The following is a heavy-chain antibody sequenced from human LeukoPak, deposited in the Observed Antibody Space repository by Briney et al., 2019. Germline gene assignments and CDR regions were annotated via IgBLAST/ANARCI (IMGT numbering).Heavy chain of an antibody. CDR3: AKDIGPDYGDYLDY. V-gene: IGHV3-23*01. Sequence: GGSLRLSCAAPGFTFSSYAMGWVRHAPGRGREWVSAISGSGAYTYYADSVQGRFAISRDSSKHNLYLQMNSLRAEDTAIYYCAKDIGPDYGDYLDYWGQGTLVTVSS. CDR1: GFTFSSYA. CDR2: ISGSGAYT. D-gene: IGHD4-17*01. J-gene: IGHJ4*02.